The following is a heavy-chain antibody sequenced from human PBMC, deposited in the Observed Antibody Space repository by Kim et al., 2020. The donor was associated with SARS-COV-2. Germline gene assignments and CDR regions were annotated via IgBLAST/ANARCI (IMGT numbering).Heavy chain of an antibody. J-gene: IGHJ6*02. Sequence: GGSLRLSCAASGFTFSSYGMHWVRQAPGKGLEWVAVIWYDGSNKYYADSVKGRFTISRDNSKNTLYLQMNSLRAEDTAVYYCARDQVGNYYDSSGYSLANSYGMDVWGQGTTVTVSS. V-gene: IGHV3-33*01. CDR1: GFTFSSYG. CDR3: ARDQVGNYYDSSGYSLANSYGMDV. CDR2: IWYDGSNK. D-gene: IGHD3-22*01.